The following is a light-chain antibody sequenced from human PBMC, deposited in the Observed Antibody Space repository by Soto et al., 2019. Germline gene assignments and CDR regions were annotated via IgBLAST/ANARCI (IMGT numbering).Light chain of an antibody. CDR2: GAS. V-gene: IGKV3-15*01. J-gene: IGKJ1*01. CDR1: QSVNSD. Sequence: EVVMTQSPAILSVSPGERATPSCRASQSVNSDLAWYQQRPGQAPRLLIHGASTRATGIPARFSGSGSGTEFTLTISSLQSEDFAIYYCQQYKYWPRTFGQGTKV. CDR3: QQYKYWPRT.